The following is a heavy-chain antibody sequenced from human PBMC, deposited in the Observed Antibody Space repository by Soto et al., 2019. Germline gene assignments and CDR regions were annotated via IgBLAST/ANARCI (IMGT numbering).Heavy chain of an antibody. J-gene: IGHJ4*02. CDR3: VASGLSFDY. CDR1: GFTFSSYV. CDR2: ISHDGSKR. D-gene: IGHD3-16*02. Sequence: GGSLRLSCAASGFTFSSYVIYWVRQAPGKGLECVALISHDGSKRHYADSVKGRFTISRDYSNDTFYLQMNSLRDEDTAVFHCVASGLSFDYWGQGTLVTVSS. V-gene: IGHV3-30-3*01.